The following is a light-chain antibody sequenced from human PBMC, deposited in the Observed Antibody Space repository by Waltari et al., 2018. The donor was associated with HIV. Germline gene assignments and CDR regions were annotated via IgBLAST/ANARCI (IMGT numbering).Light chain of an antibody. Sequence: QSALPHPPSASGSPGPSVTLPCTGTSSDVGGYNYVSWYQQHPGKAPKLMIYEVSKRPSGVPDRFSGSKSGNTASLTVSGLQAEDEADYYCSSSRVFGGGTKLTVL. J-gene: IGLJ3*02. CDR3: SSSRV. CDR1: SSDVGGYNY. V-gene: IGLV2-8*01. CDR2: EVS.